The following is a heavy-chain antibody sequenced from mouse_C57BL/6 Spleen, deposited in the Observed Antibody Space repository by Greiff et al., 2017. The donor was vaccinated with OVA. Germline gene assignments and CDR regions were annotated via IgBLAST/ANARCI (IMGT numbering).Heavy chain of an antibody. Sequence: VQLQQSGAELVKPGASVKISCKASGYAFTSYWMNWVKQRPGKGLEWIGQIYPGDGDTNYNGQFKGKATLTADKSSSTAYMQLSSLTSEDSAFYCCARWVPAYAMDYWGQGTPVTVSA. J-gene: IGHJ4*01. D-gene: IGHD2-14*01. CDR1: GYAFTSYW. CDR2: IYPGDGDT. V-gene: IGHV1-80*01. CDR3: ARWVPAYAMDY.